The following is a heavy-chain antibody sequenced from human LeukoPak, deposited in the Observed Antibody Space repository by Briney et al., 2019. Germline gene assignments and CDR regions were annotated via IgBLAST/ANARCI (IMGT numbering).Heavy chain of an antibody. CDR1: GFTFSSYW. V-gene: IGHV3-7*01. Sequence: GGSLRLSCAASGFTFSSYWMTWVRQVPGKGLEWVANIKQDGSEAYYVDSVKGRFTVSRDNAKNSLYLQLNSLGAEDTAVYYCATRYCTIPACRASSYHRMDNWGKGTTVTVSS. D-gene: IGHD2-8*01. CDR2: IKQDGSEA. J-gene: IGHJ6*04. CDR3: ATRYCTIPACRASSYHRMDN.